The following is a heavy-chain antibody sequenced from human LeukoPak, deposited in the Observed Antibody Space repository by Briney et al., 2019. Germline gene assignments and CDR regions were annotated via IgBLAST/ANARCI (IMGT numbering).Heavy chain of an antibody. CDR2: IYPGDSDT. CDR3: ARLMTQYVDYRGGYYYGMDV. CDR1: GYSFTSYW. Sequence: GESLKISCKGSGYSFTSYWIGWVRHMPGKGLEWMGIIYPGDSDTRYSPSFQGQVTISADKSISTAYLQWSSLKASDTAMYYCARLMTQYVDYRGGYYYGMDVWGQGTTVTVSS. V-gene: IGHV5-51*01. D-gene: IGHD4-11*01. J-gene: IGHJ6*02.